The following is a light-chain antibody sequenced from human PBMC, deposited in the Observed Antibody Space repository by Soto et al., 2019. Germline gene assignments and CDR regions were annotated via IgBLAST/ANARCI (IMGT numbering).Light chain of an antibody. V-gene: IGLV2-8*01. CDR2: EVT. J-gene: IGLJ1*01. CDR3: SSYAGSKNRYV. Sequence: QSALAQPPSASGSRGQSVTISCTGTSSDVGDYNFVSWYQQHPGKAPKVILYEVTKRPSGGPDRFSGSKSGNTASLTVSGLQTEDGAHYYCSSYAGSKNRYVFGTGTKLTVL. CDR1: SSDVGDYNF.